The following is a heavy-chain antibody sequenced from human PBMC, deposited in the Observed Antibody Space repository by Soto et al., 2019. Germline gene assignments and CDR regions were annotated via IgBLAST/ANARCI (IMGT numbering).Heavy chain of an antibody. CDR1: GGSISSSSYY. Sequence: QLQLQESGPGLVKPSETLSLTCTVSGGSISSSSYYWVWIRQPPGKGLEWIGSIYYSGSTYYNPSLKSRVPISVDTSKNQFSLKLSSVTAADTAVYYCASTNCSGGSCYWIAYFDYWGQGTLVTVSS. CDR2: IYYSGST. CDR3: ASTNCSGGSCYWIAYFDY. D-gene: IGHD2-15*01. V-gene: IGHV4-39*01. J-gene: IGHJ4*02.